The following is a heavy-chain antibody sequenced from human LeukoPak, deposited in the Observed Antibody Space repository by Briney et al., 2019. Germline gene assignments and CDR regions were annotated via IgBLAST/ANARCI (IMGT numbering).Heavy chain of an antibody. CDR3: AKRYCSGGSCYSIYYYYYYMDV. V-gene: IGHV3-23*01. J-gene: IGHJ6*03. CDR2: ISGSGGST. CDR1: GFTFSSYA. D-gene: IGHD2-15*01. Sequence: GGSLRLSCAASGFTFSSYAMSWVRQAPGKGLEWVSAISGSGGSTYYADSVKGRFTISRDNSKNTLYLQMNSLRAEDTAVYYCAKRYCSGGSCYSIYYYYYYMDVWGKGTTVTVSS.